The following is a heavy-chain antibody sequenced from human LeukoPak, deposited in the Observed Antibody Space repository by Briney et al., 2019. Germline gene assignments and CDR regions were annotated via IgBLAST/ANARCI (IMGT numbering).Heavy chain of an antibody. J-gene: IGHJ3*02. Sequence: SETLSLTCTVSGYSISSGYYWGWIRQPPGKGLEWIGGIYHSGSTYYNPSLKSRVTISVDTSKNQFSLKLSSVTAADTAVYYCARDPYYYDSSGYDAFDIWGQGTMVTVSS. CDR3: ARDPYYYDSSGYDAFDI. D-gene: IGHD3-22*01. V-gene: IGHV4-38-2*02. CDR1: GYSISSGYY. CDR2: IYHSGST.